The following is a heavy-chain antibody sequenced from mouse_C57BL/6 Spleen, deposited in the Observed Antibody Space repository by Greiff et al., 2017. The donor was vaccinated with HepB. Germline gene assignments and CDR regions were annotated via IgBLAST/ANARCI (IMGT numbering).Heavy chain of an antibody. D-gene: IGHD1-1*01. CDR3: AIFITTVEGAY. Sequence: VHVKQSGGGLVKPGGSLKLSCAASGFTFSSYAMSWVRQTPEKRLAWVATISDGGSYTYYPDNVKGRFTISRDNAKNNLYLQMSHLKSEDTAMYYGAIFITTVEGAYWGQGTLVTVSA. V-gene: IGHV5-4*01. J-gene: IGHJ3*01. CDR2: ISDGGSYT. CDR1: GFTFSSYA.